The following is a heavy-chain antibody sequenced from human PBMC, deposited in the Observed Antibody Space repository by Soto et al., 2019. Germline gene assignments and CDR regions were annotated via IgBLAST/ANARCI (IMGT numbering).Heavy chain of an antibody. CDR3: ARDLDGSGSYYTNY. V-gene: IGHV1-18*01. D-gene: IGHD3-10*01. CDR1: GYSFSSIG. CDR2: ISPHKDNT. J-gene: IGHJ4*02. Sequence: ASVKGSCKTSGYSFSSIGISWVRQAPGQGLEWMGWISPHKDNTYYAQRLQGRVTMTTDTSTSTAYMELRSLRSDDTAVYFCARDLDGSGSYYTNYWGQGTLVTVSS.